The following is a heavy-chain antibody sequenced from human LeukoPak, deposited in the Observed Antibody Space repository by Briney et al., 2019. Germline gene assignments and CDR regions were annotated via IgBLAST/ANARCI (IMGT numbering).Heavy chain of an antibody. D-gene: IGHD3-22*01. CDR2: INSDGSST. J-gene: IGHJ4*02. V-gene: IGHV3-74*01. CDR1: GFTFSSYW. Sequence: PGGSLRLSCAASGFTFSSYWMHWFGQAPGKGLVWVSRINSDGSSTSYADSVKGRFTISRDNAKNTLYLKMNSMRAEDTAVYYCASPNPATSSYYYDSSGDFDYWGQGTLVTVSS. CDR3: ASPNPATSSYYYDSSGDFDY.